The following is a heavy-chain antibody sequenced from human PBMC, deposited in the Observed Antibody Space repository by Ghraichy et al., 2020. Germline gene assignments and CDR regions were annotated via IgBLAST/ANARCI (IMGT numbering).Heavy chain of an antibody. Sequence: LSLTCAASGFTFDDYAMHWVRQPPGKDLEWVSGISWDSGRIGYANSVKGRFTISRDNTKNFLFLQMNSLRREDTALYYCVKFLTGKTAVGSDIWGAGTMVAVSA. J-gene: IGHJ3*02. CDR1: GFTFDDYA. CDR2: ISWDSGRI. CDR3: VKFLTGKTAVGSDI. V-gene: IGHV3-9*01. D-gene: IGHD3-9*01.